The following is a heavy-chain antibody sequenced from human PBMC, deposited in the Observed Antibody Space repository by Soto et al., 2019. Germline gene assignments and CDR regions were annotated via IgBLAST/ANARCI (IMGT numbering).Heavy chain of an antibody. J-gene: IGHJ5*02. CDR1: GYTFTSYG. D-gene: IGHD2-2*01. CDR2: ISAYNGNT. Sequence: ASVKVSCKASGYTFTSYGISWVRHAPGRGLEWMGWISAYNGNTNYAQKLQGRVTMTTDTSTSTAYMELRSLRSDDTAVYYCARGFRRYCSSTSCYLGWFDPWGQGTLVTVSS. V-gene: IGHV1-18*01. CDR3: ARGFRRYCSSTSCYLGWFDP.